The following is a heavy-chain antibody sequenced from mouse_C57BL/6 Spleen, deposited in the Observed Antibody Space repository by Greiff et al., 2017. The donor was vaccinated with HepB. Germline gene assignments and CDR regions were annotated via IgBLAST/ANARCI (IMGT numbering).Heavy chain of an antibody. Sequence: EVQLQESGPGLVKPSQSLSLPCTVSGYSITSGYGWNWIRQLPANKLHCTGYIRYSGSTNSNPSLKSRISSTRDTSKNQFFLQLNSVTTEDTATYECARTARIKYWGQGIAHTGAS. D-gene: IGHD1-2*01. V-gene: IGHV3-1*02. J-gene: IGHJ2*01. CDR1: GYSITSGYG. CDR2: IRYSGST. CDR3: ARTARIKY.